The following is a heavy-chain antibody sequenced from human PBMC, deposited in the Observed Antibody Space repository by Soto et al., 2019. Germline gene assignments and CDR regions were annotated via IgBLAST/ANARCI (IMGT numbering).Heavy chain of an antibody. V-gene: IGHV3-33*01. J-gene: IGHJ4*02. CDR3: VRAQGVVIIKDY. CDR1: GVTFRNQA. D-gene: IGHD2-8*01. Sequence: RLSWAASGVTFRNQATHCVLQPPGKRLERVALIWYDGSSKYYADAVRGRFTISRYNSKNTRYLEMNSLRAWNTSMYYCVRAQGVVIIKDYWGQCTLVTVSS. CDR2: IWYDGSSK.